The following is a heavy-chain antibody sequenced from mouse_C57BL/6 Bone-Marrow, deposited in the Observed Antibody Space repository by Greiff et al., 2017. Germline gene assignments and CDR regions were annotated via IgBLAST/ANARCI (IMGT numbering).Heavy chain of an antibody. CDR2: INPSSGYT. V-gene: IGHV1-4*01. Sequence: QVQLQQSGAELARPGASVKMSCKASGYTFTSYTMHWVKQRPGQGLEWIGYINPSSGYTKYNQKFTDKATLTADKSSSTAYMQLSSLTSEDSSVYSCACDDDYCVWYFDVWGTGTTVTVSS. J-gene: IGHJ1*03. CDR1: GYTFTSYT. D-gene: IGHD2-3*01. CDR3: ACDDDYCVWYFDV.